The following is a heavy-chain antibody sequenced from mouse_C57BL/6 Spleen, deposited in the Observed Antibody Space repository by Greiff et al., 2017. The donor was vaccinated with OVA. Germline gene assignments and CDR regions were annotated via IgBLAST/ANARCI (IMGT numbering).Heavy chain of an antibody. Sequence: VQLQQPGGGLVKPGGSLKLSCAASGFTFSDYGMHWVRQAPEKGLEWVAYISSGSGTIYYADTVKGRFTISRDNAKNTLFLQMTSLRSEDTAMYYCARELFDYWGQGTTLTVSS. D-gene: IGHD1-3*01. V-gene: IGHV5-17*01. CDR3: ARELFDY. CDR2: ISSGSGTI. CDR1: GFTFSDYG. J-gene: IGHJ2*01.